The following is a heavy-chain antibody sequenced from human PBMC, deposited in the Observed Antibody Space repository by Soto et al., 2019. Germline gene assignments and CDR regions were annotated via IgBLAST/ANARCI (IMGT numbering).Heavy chain of an antibody. CDR3: APIAYAWVLGGFDY. V-gene: IGHV2-5*02. J-gene: IGHJ4*02. D-gene: IGHD3-16*01. Sequence: QITLKESGPTLVKPTQTLTLTCTFSGFSLSTTAVGVGWIRQPPGKALEWVALIYGDDDKRYSPSLKSSLTLXKXTXXTQVVLTMTNMVPVDTATYYCAPIAYAWVLGGFDYWGQGTLVTVSS. CDR1: GFSLSTTAVG. CDR2: IYGDDDK.